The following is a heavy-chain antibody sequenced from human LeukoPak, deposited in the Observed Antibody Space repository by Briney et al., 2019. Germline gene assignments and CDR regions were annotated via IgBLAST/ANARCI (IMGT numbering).Heavy chain of an antibody. CDR1: GFTFSSYG. V-gene: IGHV3-30*02. D-gene: IGHD7-27*01. J-gene: IGHJ5*02. CDR2: IRHDGSNK. CDR3: AKVSQLGFNWFDP. Sequence: GGSLRLSCAASGFTFSSYGMHWVRQAPGKGLEWVAFIRHDGSNKYYADSVKGRFTISRDNSKNTLYLQMNSLRAEDTAVYYCAKVSQLGFNWFDPWGQGTLVTVSS.